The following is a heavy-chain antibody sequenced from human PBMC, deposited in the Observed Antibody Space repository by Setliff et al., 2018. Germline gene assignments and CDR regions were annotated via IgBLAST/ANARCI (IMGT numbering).Heavy chain of an antibody. Sequence: PGESLKISCKASEYTFTNYWIGWVRQMPGKGLEWMGVVYCGDSDTRYSPSFQGQVTMSADKSIRSAYLQWSSLKASDTAMYYCARLRYSDAFDIWGQGTMVTVSS. CDR3: ARLRYSDAFDI. J-gene: IGHJ3*02. V-gene: IGHV5-51*01. CDR2: VYCGDSDT. CDR1: EYTFTNYW. D-gene: IGHD5-18*01.